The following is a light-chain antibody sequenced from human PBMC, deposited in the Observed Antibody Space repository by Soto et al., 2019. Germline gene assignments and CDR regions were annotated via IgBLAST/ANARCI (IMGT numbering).Light chain of an antibody. CDR1: QSISSN. Sequence: EIEMTQSPATLSVSPGERATLSCRASQSISSNLAWYQQKPGQDPRLLSYSTSTRATGIPARCIGSGSGTEVSLNISSLQSEDFAVYYCQQYNKWTLTFGGGTKVEIK. CDR2: STS. V-gene: IGKV3-15*01. CDR3: QQYNKWTLT. J-gene: IGKJ4*01.